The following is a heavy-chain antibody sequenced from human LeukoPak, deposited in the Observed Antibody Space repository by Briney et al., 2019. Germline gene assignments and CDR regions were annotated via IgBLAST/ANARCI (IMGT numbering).Heavy chain of an antibody. Sequence: PGGSLRLSCASSGFTFSNYVLYWVRQAPGKGLEWVAGMSHDGSNIHYADSVKGRFTISRDNPKNTLYLQMNSLRAEDTAVYYCAKAGGWFGELLQTSADNWFDPWGQGTLVTVSS. CDR2: MSHDGSNI. CDR1: GFTFSNYV. J-gene: IGHJ5*02. CDR3: AKAGGWFGELLQTSADNWFDP. V-gene: IGHV3-30*18. D-gene: IGHD3-10*01.